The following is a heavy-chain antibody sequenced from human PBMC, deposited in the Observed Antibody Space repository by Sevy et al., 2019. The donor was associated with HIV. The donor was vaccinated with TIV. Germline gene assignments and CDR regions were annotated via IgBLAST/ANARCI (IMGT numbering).Heavy chain of an antibody. J-gene: IGHJ4*02. D-gene: IGHD3-22*01. Sequence: GGSLRLSCAVSGFSFDSYGMTWVRQAPGKGLEWVGRIKSKTDGGTTDYAAPVKGRFTISRDDSKNTLYLQMNSLKTEDTAVYYCTTGMAGYYDSSGYYYEDDYFDYWGQGTLVTVSS. CDR3: TTGMAGYYDSSGYYYEDDYFDY. CDR2: IKSKTDGGTT. V-gene: IGHV3-15*01. CDR1: GFSFDSYG.